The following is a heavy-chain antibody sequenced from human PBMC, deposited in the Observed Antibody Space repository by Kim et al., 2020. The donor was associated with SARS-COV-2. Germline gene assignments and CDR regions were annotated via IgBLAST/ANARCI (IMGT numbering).Heavy chain of an antibody. CDR1: GFTFSSYG. V-gene: IGHV3-33*05. D-gene: IGHD6-13*01. CDR3: ASPHSSSSWYGELDY. J-gene: IGHJ4*02. Sequence: GGSLRLSCAASGFTFSSYGMHWVRQAPGKGLEWVAVISYDGSNKYYADSVKGRFTISRDNSKNTLYLQMNSLRAEDTAVYYCASPHSSSSWYGELDYWGQGTLVTVSS. CDR2: ISYDGSNK.